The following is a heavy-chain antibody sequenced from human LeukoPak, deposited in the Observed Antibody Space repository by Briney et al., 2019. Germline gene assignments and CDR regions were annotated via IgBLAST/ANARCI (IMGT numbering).Heavy chain of an antibody. V-gene: IGHV3-21*01. D-gene: IGHD6-6*01. CDR3: ASGFSSSPYFDY. Sequence: GGSLRLSCTASGFTFGDYAMSWFRQAPGKGLEWVSFITGSSSYIYYTDSVKGRFTISRDNAKNSLFLQMNSLRDEDTAVYYCASGFSSSPYFDYWGQGTLVTVSS. CDR1: GFTFGDYA. J-gene: IGHJ4*02. CDR2: ITGSSSYI.